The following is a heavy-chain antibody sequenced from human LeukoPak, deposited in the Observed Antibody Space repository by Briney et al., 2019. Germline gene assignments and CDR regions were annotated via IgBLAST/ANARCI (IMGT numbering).Heavy chain of an antibody. Sequence: GGSLRLSCAASGFTFSSYGMHWVRQAPGKGLEWVALIWYDGSNKYYTDSVKGRLTISRDNSKNTLYLQINSLRAEDTAVYYCAREGPRGNSQFDYWGQGTLVTVSS. D-gene: IGHD2/OR15-2a*01. CDR3: AREGPRGNSQFDY. V-gene: IGHV3-33*01. CDR2: IWYDGSNK. CDR1: GFTFSSYG. J-gene: IGHJ4*02.